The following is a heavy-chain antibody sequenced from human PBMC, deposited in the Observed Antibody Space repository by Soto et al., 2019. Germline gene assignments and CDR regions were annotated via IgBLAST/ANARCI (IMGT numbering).Heavy chain of an antibody. V-gene: IGHV4-59*12. J-gene: IGHJ4*02. D-gene: IGHD5-18*01. CDR3: ARGSIWRRKSYGTIRFDY. Sequence: ASETQCLTCTVAGGSFSTDYWRLVREPPGKGLEWVGYIYYGGSTSYNPSLKSRVTISLETSKNQFSLKLSSVTAADTAVYYCARGSIWRRKSYGTIRFDYWGQGTLVTVSS. CDR1: GGSFSTDY. CDR2: IYYGGST.